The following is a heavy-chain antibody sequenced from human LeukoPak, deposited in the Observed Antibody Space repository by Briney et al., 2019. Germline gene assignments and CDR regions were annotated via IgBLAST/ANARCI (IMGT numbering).Heavy chain of an antibody. D-gene: IGHD3-22*01. V-gene: IGHV3-30*03. CDR2: IQYDGSDK. CDR1: GFTFSSYG. Sequence: PGRSLRLSCAASGFTFSSYGMHWVRQVPGKGLEWLAFIQYDGSDKYYADSVKGRFTISRDNSKNTLYLQMNSLRAEDTAVYYCARDYYDSSGRRPTRKGAFDIWGQGTMVTVSS. CDR3: ARDYYDSSGRRPTRKGAFDI. J-gene: IGHJ3*02.